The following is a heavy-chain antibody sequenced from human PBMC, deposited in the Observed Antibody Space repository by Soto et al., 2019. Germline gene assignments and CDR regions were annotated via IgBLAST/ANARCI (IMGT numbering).Heavy chain of an antibody. CDR3: TTVYSCGWYRGYHNCMDV. CDR2: IKSKTDGGTT. CDR1: GFTFSNAW. D-gene: IGHD6-19*01. Sequence: GGSLRLSCAAYGFTFSNAWMSWARQAPGKGLEWVGRIKSKTDGGTTDYAAPVKGRFTISRDDSKNTLYLQMNSLKTEDTAVYYCTTVYSCGWYRGYHNCMDVWGQGTTAPGSS. V-gene: IGHV3-15*01. J-gene: IGHJ6*02.